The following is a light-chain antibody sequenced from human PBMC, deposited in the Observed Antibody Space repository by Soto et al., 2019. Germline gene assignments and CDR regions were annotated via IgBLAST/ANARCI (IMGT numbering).Light chain of an antibody. CDR2: DAS. V-gene: IGKV1-5*01. CDR1: QSISSW. CDR3: QQYNSYSVT. Sequence: DIQMTQSHPTLSASVGDRVTITCRASQSISSWLAWFQQKPGKAPKLLIYDASNLQSGVPSRFSGSGSGTEFTLTISSLQPDDFATYYCQQYNSYSVTFGQGTKV. J-gene: IGKJ1*01.